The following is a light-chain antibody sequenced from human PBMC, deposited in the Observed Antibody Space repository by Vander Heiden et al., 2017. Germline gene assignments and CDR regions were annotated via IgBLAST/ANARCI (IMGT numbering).Light chain of an antibody. J-gene: IGLJ2*01. CDR1: SSDVGGYNY. Sequence: QSALTQPAPVSASPGQSITISCTGTSSDVGGYNYVSWYQQHPGKAPKVMIYDVSNRPSGVSNRFSGSKSGNTASLTISGLQAEDEADYYCTSYTSRTTWVFGGGTKLTVL. V-gene: IGLV2-14*03. CDR3: TSYTSRTTWV. CDR2: DVS.